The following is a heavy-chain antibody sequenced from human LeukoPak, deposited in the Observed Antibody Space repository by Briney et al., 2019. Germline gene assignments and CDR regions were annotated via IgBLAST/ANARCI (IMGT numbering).Heavy chain of an antibody. CDR3: ARVMGWDSSGYYYGGVWFDP. V-gene: IGHV1-18*01. Sequence: ASVKVSCKASGYTFTSYGISWVRQALGQGLEWMGWISAYNGNTNYAQKLQGRVTMTTDTSTSTAYMELRSLRSDDTAVYYCARVMGWDSSGYYYGGVWFDPWGQGTLVTVSS. D-gene: IGHD3-22*01. CDR1: GYTFTSYG. J-gene: IGHJ5*02. CDR2: ISAYNGNT.